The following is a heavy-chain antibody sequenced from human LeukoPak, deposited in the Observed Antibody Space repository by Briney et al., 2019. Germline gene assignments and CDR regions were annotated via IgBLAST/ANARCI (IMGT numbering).Heavy chain of an antibody. Sequence: SETLSLTCTVSGGSISSSSYYWGWIRQPPGKGLEWIGSIYYSGSTYYNPSLKSRVTISVDTSKNQFSLKLSSVTAADTAVYYCARVAPRAPYYDILTGYSPWGYWFDPWGQGTLVTVSS. CDR2: IYYSGST. J-gene: IGHJ5*02. CDR1: GGSISSSSYY. V-gene: IGHV4-39*07. CDR3: ARVAPRAPYYDILTGYSPWGYWFDP. D-gene: IGHD3-9*01.